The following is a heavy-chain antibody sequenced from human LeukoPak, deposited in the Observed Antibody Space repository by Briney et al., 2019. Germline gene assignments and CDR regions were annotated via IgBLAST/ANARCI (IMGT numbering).Heavy chain of an antibody. CDR2: ISGSGGST. J-gene: IGHJ4*02. Sequence: GGSLRLSCAASGFTFSSYAMSWVRQTPGKGLEWVSAISGSGGSTYYADSVKGRFTISRDNSKNTLYLQMNSLRAEDTAVYYCAKASTLTGYPTNFDYWGQGTLVTVSS. CDR3: AKASTLTGYPTNFDY. CDR1: GFTFSSYA. V-gene: IGHV3-23*01. D-gene: IGHD3-9*01.